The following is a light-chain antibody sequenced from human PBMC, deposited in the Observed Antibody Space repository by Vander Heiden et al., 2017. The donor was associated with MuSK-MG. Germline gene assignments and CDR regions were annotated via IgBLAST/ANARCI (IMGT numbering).Light chain of an antibody. J-gene: IGKJ1*01. CDR3: QQDNTYWM. Sequence: DIQMTQSPSTLSASVGDRVTITCRASQSISTWLAWYQQKPGKAPKLLVYKASTLEGGVPSRFSGSGSGTEFTLTISSLQPDDFATYYCQQDNTYWMFGQGTKVEIK. CDR2: KAS. CDR1: QSISTW. V-gene: IGKV1-5*03.